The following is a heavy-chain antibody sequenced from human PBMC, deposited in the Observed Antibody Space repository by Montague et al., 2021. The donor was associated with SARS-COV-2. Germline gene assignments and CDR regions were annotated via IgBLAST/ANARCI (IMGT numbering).Heavy chain of an antibody. D-gene: IGHD3-10*01. CDR1: GGSISSSNYY. CDR3: ARGEIVLQGVTKGMDV. V-gene: IGHV4-39*07. Sequence: SETLSLTCTVSGGSISSSNYYWGWIRQPPGKGLEWIGNMYYSGSTYYNPSLKSRVTISIDTSKNQFSLKLSSVTAADTAVYYCARGEIVLQGVTKGMDVWGQGTTVTVSS. CDR2: MYYSGST. J-gene: IGHJ6*02.